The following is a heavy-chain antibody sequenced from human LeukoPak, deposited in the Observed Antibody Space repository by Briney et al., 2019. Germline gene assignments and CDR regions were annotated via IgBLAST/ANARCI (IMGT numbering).Heavy chain of an antibody. D-gene: IGHD3-22*01. V-gene: IGHV3-74*01. CDR1: GFTFTTFW. CDR3: VRDWGYDSSGYWQKYFDT. Sequence: GGSLRLSCATFGFTFTTFWMHWVRQAPGKGLVWVSRINHDGSNTNYADSVKGRFTISRDNAKNTVYLQMNSLRAEDTAVYYCVRDWGYDSSGYWQKYFDTWGQGTLVTVSS. J-gene: IGHJ4*02. CDR2: INHDGSNT.